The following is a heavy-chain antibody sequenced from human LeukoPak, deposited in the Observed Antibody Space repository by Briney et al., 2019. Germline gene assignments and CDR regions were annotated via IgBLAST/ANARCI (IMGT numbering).Heavy chain of an antibody. Sequence: SETLSLTCTVSGGSISSYYWSWIRQPPGKGLEWIGYIYYSGSTNYNPSLKSRVTISVDTSKNQFSLKLSSVTAAGTAVYYCARDGGVYSSSWYPLGDYYYYYMDVWGKGTTVTVSS. CDR1: GGSISSYY. V-gene: IGHV4-59*01. J-gene: IGHJ6*03. D-gene: IGHD6-13*01. CDR2: IYYSGST. CDR3: ARDGGVYSSSWYPLGDYYYYYMDV.